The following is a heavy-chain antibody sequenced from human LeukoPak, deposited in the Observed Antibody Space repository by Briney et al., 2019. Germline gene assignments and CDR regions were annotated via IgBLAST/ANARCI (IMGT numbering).Heavy chain of an antibody. CDR3: AREQAAAGRGNWFDP. CDR1: GYTFTTYG. Sequence: ASVKVSCKASGYTFTTYGVTWVRQAPRQGLEWMGWISAYNGNTNYAQKLQGRVTMTTDTSTSTAYMELRSLRSDDTAVYYCAREQAAAGRGNWFDPWGQGTLVTVSS. V-gene: IGHV1-18*01. CDR2: ISAYNGNT. D-gene: IGHD6-13*01. J-gene: IGHJ5*02.